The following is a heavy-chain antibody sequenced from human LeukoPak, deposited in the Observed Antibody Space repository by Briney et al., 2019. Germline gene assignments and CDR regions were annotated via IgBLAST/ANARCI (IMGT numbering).Heavy chain of an antibody. CDR3: ARENYDSSVNWFDP. V-gene: IGHV3-48*04. Sequence: PGGSLRLSCAASGFTFSSYSMNWVRQAPGKGLEWVSYISSSSSTIYYADSVKGRFTISRDNAKNTLYLQMNSLRAEDTAVYYCARENYDSSVNWFDPWGQGTLVTVSS. D-gene: IGHD3-22*01. CDR2: ISSSSSTI. J-gene: IGHJ5*02. CDR1: GFTFSSYS.